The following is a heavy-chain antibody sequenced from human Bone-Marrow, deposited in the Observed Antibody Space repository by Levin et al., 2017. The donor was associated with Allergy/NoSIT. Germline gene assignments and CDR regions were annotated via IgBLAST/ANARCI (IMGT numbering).Heavy chain of an antibody. D-gene: IGHD2-2*01. CDR3: TRPDRYCTATGCYPDY. CDR2: INPNNGDT. V-gene: IGHV1-2*06. CDR1: GYTFTGYF. Sequence: ASVKVSCKTSGYTFTGYFMHWVRQAPGQGLEWMGRINPNNGDTIYAQRFQGRVTMTRDTSINTAYMELSRLTSDDTAVFYCTRPDRYCTATGCYPDYWGQGTLVTVSS. J-gene: IGHJ4*02.